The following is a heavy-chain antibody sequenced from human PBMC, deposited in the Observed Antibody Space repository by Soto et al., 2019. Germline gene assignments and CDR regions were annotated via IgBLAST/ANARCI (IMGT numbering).Heavy chain of an antibody. CDR1: GASISSGSYY. CDR3: AKGSPITMIGTVDAFDI. CDR2: ISNSGST. D-gene: IGHD3-22*01. Sequence: TLSLTCTVSGASISSGSYYWSWIRQLPGKGLEWIGYISNSGSTYYNPSLKSRVTISVDTSKNQFSLRVSSVTAADTAVYYCAKGSPITMIGTVDAFDIWGQGTMVTVSS. J-gene: IGHJ3*02. V-gene: IGHV4-31*03.